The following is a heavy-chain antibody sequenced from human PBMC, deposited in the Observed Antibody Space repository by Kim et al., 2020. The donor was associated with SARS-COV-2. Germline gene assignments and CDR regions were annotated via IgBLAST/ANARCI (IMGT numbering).Heavy chain of an antibody. CDR1: GFTFNSHD. Sequence: GGSLRLSCGASGFTFNSHDLQWVRQAPGKGPEWVSGITGSGNRAFYADSVKGRFTISRDNSKNTLYLQLNIVRAEDTAIYYCVRQVAGSNFDAWGQGTM. J-gene: IGHJ3*01. V-gene: IGHV3-23*01. CDR3: VRQVAGSNFDA. D-gene: IGHD3-10*01. CDR2: ITGSGNRA.